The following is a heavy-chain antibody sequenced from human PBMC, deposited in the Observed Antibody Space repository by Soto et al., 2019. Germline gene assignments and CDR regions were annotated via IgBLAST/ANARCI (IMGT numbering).Heavy chain of an antibody. CDR3: ARPTYYYDSSGPPGY. V-gene: IGHV1-18*01. J-gene: IGHJ4*02. Sequence: ASVTVSCKTSGYTFTSYGISWVRQAPGQGLEWMGWITTDKGKTTYAQKFQGRVTMTTDTSTSTAYMELRSLRSDDTAVYYCARPTYYYDSSGPPGYWGQGTLVTVSS. CDR2: ITTDKGKT. CDR1: GYTFTSYG. D-gene: IGHD3-22*01.